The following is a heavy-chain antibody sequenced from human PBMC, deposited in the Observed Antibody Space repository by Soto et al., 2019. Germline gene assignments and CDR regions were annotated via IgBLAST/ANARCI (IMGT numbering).Heavy chain of an antibody. CDR3: ARDGGPDYDFWSGYYMGLDY. J-gene: IGHJ4*02. CDR1: GYTFTGYY. D-gene: IGHD3-3*01. CDR2: INPNSGGT. Sequence: ASVKVSCKASGYTFTGYYMHWVRQAPGQGLEWMGWINPNSGGTNYAQKFQGWVTMTRDTSISTAYMELSRLRSDDTAVYYCARDGGPDYDFWSGYYMGLDYWGQGTLVTVSS. V-gene: IGHV1-2*04.